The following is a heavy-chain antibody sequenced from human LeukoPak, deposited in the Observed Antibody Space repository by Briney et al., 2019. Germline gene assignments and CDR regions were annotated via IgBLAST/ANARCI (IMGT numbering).Heavy chain of an antibody. J-gene: IGHJ4*02. CDR1: GLTFSNFG. V-gene: IGHV3-30*02. Sequence: RPGGPLGFSCAASGLTFSNFGMHWIRQAPGKELEWVAVERSGGSKHYADSVKGRFTISRDNSKNTLWLEMNNLRTDDTAVYYCAKDRDDYGNDCWGQGVLVTVST. CDR2: ERSGGSK. CDR3: AKDRDDYGNDC. D-gene: IGHD4-17*01.